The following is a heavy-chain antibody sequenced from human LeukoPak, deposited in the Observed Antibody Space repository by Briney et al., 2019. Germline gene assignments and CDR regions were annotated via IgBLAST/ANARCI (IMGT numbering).Heavy chain of an antibody. CDR1: GFTFSSYA. CDR3: ARRSPVNWGIDY. J-gene: IGHJ4*02. Sequence: GGSLRLSCAASGFTFSSYAMHWVRQAPGKGLEWVSVIYSGGSTYYADSVKGRFTISRDNSKNTMYLQMNSLRAEDTAVYYCARRSPVNWGIDYWGQGTLVTVSS. D-gene: IGHD7-27*01. V-gene: IGHV3-66*04. CDR2: IYSGGST.